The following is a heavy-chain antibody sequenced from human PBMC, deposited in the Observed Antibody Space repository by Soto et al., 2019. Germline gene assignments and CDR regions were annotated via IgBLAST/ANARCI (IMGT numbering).Heavy chain of an antibody. V-gene: IGHV4-34*01. CDR2: INHTGST. CDR1: GAPFSGYY. J-gene: IGHJ4*02. D-gene: IGHD3-3*01. Sequence: PSETLSLTCAVYGAPFSGYYWTWIRQPPGKGLEWIGEINHTGSTKYNPSLKSRVTISLDTSKNQFSLSLRSVTAEETAVYYCARGREIFGAVTPFEYWGQGTQVTVSS. CDR3: ARGREIFGAVTPFEY.